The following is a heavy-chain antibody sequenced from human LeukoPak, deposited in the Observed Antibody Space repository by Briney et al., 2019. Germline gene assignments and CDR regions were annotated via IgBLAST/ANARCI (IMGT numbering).Heavy chain of an antibody. CDR3: ARQHIVVVTAIMRVGYYYYGMDV. Sequence: SETLSLTCAVYGGSFSGYYWSWIRQPPGKGLEWIGEINHSGSTNYNPSLKSRGTISVDTSKNQFSLKLSSVTAADTAVYYCARQHIVVVTAIMRVGYYYYGMDVWGQGTTVTVSS. J-gene: IGHJ6*02. V-gene: IGHV4-34*01. CDR2: INHSGST. CDR1: GGSFSGYY. D-gene: IGHD2-21*02.